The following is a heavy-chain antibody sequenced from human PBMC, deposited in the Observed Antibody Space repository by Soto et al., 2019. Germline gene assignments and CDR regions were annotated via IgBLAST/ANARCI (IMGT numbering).Heavy chain of an antibody. Sequence: AGGSLRLSCAASGFTFSSYAMSWVRQAPGKGLEWVSAISGSGGSTYYADSVKGRFTISRDNSKNTLYLQMNSLRAEDTAVYYCATFSYPEGDFCCGFDPWGQGTLVTVSS. J-gene: IGHJ5*02. D-gene: IGHD3-3*01. CDR2: ISGSGGST. V-gene: IGHV3-23*01. CDR1: GFTFSSYA. CDR3: ATFSYPEGDFCCGFDP.